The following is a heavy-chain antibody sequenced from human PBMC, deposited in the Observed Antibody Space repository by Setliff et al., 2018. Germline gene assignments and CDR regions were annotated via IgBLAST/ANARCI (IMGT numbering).Heavy chain of an antibody. Sequence: GESLKISCKGSGCSFTSYWIGWVRQMPGKGLEWMGIIYPGDSDTRYSPSFQGQVTISADKSISTAYLQWSSLKASDTAMYYCARAEYCSGGSCYGSRWFDPWGQGTLVTVSS. D-gene: IGHD2-15*01. CDR1: GCSFTSYW. CDR3: ARAEYCSGGSCYGSRWFDP. CDR2: IYPGDSDT. V-gene: IGHV5-51*01. J-gene: IGHJ5*02.